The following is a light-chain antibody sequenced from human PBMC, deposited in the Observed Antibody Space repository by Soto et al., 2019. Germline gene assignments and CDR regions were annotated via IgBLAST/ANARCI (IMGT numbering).Light chain of an antibody. J-gene: IGKJ4*01. CDR3: QKYNSFPLT. V-gene: IGKV1-27*01. CDR1: QSIDNY. Sequence: IQISQSPTPLTVSLGDRATITCRASQSIDNYLAWYQQKPGKAPKLLIYATSSLRKGVPSRFSGSGSGTDFSLTISSLQPEDFAAYYCQKYNSFPLTFGGGTKVDIK. CDR2: ATS.